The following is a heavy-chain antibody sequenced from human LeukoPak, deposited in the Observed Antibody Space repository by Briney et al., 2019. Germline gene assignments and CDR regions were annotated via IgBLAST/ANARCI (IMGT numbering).Heavy chain of an antibody. CDR2: INHSGST. D-gene: IGHD2-15*01. Sequence: PSETLSLTCAVYGGSFSGYYWSWIRQPPGKGLEWIGEINHSGSTNYNPSLKSRVTISVDTSKNQFSLKLSSVTAADTAVYYCARVQIVVVVAATFRREYYLDYWGQGTLVTVSS. J-gene: IGHJ4*02. V-gene: IGHV4-34*01. CDR1: GGSFSGYY. CDR3: ARVQIVVVVAATFRREYYLDY.